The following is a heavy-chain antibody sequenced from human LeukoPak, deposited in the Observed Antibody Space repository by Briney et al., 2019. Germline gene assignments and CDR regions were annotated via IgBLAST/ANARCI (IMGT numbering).Heavy chain of an antibody. CDR3: ARQGDGSGSYYKYYYGMDV. CDR1: GYSSTSYW. D-gene: IGHD3-10*01. Sequence: AECLKISCKGSGYSSTSYWIGWVRQMPGKGLEWMGIIYPGDSDTRYSPSFQGQVTISADKSISTSYLQWSCLKASDTAMYYCARQGDGSGSYYKYYYGMDVWGQGTTVTVSS. CDR2: IYPGDSDT. V-gene: IGHV5-51*01. J-gene: IGHJ6*02.